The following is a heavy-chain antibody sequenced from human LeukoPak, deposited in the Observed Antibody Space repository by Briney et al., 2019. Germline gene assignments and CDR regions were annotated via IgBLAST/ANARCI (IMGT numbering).Heavy chain of an antibody. CDR3: ARNAAYNLDY. Sequence: PSETLSLTCAVSGGSISSGNWWSWVRQPPGKGLEWIGEIFHSGSTNFNPSLKSRVTISIDKSKNQFSLEATSVTAADTAVYYCARNAAYNLDYWGQGILVTVSS. V-gene: IGHV4-4*02. CDR1: GGSISSGNW. CDR2: IFHSGST. D-gene: IGHD1-14*01. J-gene: IGHJ4*02.